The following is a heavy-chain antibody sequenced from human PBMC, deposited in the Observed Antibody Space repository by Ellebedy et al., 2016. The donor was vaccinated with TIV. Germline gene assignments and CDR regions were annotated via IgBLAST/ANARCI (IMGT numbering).Heavy chain of an antibody. CDR1: GFIFSVTG. CDR2: IVSSGRET. D-gene: IGHD3-3*01. J-gene: IGHJ4*02. Sequence: GGSLRLXXAASGFIFSVTGMTWIRQAPGKGLEWVATIVSSGRETYYADPLKGRFTISRENAMNLVYLQMNSLSVEDTAVYYCTRDGSEWSRDYWGQGTLVTVSS. CDR3: TRDGSEWSRDY. V-gene: IGHV3-21*06.